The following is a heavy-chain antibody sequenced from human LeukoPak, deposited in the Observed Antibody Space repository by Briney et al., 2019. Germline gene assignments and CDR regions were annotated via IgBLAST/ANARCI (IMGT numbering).Heavy chain of an antibody. CDR1: GFTFSSYA. J-gene: IGHJ4*02. CDR2: VINSGGT. D-gene: IGHD5-18*01. CDR3: ARDRGYSYGSIDY. V-gene: IGHV3-23*01. Sequence: GGSLRLSCAASGFTFSSYAMSWVRQAPGKGLEWISAVINSGGTYYADSVKGRFTISRDKSKNTLYLQMNSLRAEDTAVYYCARDRGYSYGSIDYWGQGTLVTVSS.